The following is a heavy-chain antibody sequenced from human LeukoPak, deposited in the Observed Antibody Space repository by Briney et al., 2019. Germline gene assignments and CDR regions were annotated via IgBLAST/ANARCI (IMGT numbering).Heavy chain of an antibody. CDR1: GGSFSGYY. D-gene: IGHD5-18*01. Sequence: SETLSLTCAVYGGSFSGYYWSWIRQPPGKGLEWIGEINHSGSTNYNPSLKSRVTISVDTSKNQFSLELSSVTAADTAVYYCARLRGYSYGYHNYWGQGTLVTVSS. V-gene: IGHV4-34*01. CDR3: ARLRGYSYGYHNY. J-gene: IGHJ4*02. CDR2: INHSGST.